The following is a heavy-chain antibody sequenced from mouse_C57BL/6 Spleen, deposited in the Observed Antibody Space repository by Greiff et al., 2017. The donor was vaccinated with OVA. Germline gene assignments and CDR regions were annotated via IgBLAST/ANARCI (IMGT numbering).Heavy chain of an antibody. Sequence: EVMLVESGGGLVKPGGSLKLSCAASGFTFSSYAMSWVRQTPEKRLEWVATISDGGSYTYYPDNVKGRFTISRDNAKNNLYLQMSHLKSEDTAMYYCARERVYYSNSAWFAYWGQGTLVTVSA. CDR2: ISDGGSYT. CDR1: GFTFSSYA. D-gene: IGHD2-5*01. J-gene: IGHJ3*01. V-gene: IGHV5-4*01. CDR3: ARERVYYSNSAWFAY.